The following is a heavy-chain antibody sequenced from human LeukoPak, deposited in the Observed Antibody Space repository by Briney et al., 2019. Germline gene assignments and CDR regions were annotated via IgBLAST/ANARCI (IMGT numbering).Heavy chain of an antibody. D-gene: IGHD4-11*01. CDR3: ARGSYSSYLMGY. CDR2: IYHSGST. J-gene: IGHJ4*02. V-gene: IGHV4-4*02. Sequence: GSLRLSCAASGFTFSSYSMNWVRQPPGKGLEWIGEIYHSGSTNYNPSLKSRVTISVDKSKSQFSLKLTSVTAADTAVYYCARGSYSSYLMGYWGQGTLVTVSS. CDR1: GFTFSSYSM.